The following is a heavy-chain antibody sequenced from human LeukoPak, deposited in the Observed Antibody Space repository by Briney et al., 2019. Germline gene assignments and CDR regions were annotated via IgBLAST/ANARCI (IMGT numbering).Heavy chain of an antibody. CDR3: AGLVVGTATIDY. V-gene: IGHV4-31*03. CDR2: IYYNGRT. Sequence: SQTLSLTCTVSGDSISNGGYYWTWIRQHPGKGLEWIGHIYYNGRTYFNPSLKSRVFLSVDTFKNQFFLKVNSVTAADTAVYHCAGLVVGTATIDYWGQGTLVTVSS. J-gene: IGHJ4*02. CDR1: GDSISNGGYY. D-gene: IGHD2-21*02.